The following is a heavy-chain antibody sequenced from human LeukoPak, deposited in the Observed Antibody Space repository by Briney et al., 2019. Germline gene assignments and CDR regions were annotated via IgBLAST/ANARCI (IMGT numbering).Heavy chain of an antibody. Sequence: PSETLSLTCAVYGGSFSGYYWSWIRQPPGKGLEWIEEINHSGSTNYNPSLKSRVTISVDTSKNQFSLKLSSVTAADTAVYYCARGWDGTTQQYGYNWFDPWGQGTLVTVSS. V-gene: IGHV4-34*01. CDR3: ARGWDGTTQQYGYNWFDP. D-gene: IGHD1-7*01. CDR1: GGSFSGYY. CDR2: INHSGST. J-gene: IGHJ5*02.